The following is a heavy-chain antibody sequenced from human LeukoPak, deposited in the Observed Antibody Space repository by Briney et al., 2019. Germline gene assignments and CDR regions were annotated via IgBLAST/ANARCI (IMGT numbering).Heavy chain of an antibody. CDR1: GFTFSSYW. D-gene: IGHD3-22*01. J-gene: IGHJ4*02. CDR2: ISGSGGST. CDR3: ARRAPYYDSSGYYSHFDY. V-gene: IGHV3-23*01. Sequence: GGSLRLSCAASGFTFSSYWMSWVRQAPGKGLEWVSAISGSGGSTYYADSVKGRFTISRDNSKNTLYLQMNSLRAEDTAVYYCARRAPYYDSSGYYSHFDYWGQGTLVTVSS.